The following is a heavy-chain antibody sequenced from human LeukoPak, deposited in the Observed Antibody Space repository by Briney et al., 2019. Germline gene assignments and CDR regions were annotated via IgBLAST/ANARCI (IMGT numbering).Heavy chain of an antibody. CDR3: ARVGEYSPGGY. CDR1: GGTFSSYA. D-gene: IGHD3-10*01. CDR2: IIPIFGTA. V-gene: IGHV1-69*13. Sequence: AASVKVSCKASGGTFSSYAISWVRQAPGQGLEWMGGIIPIFGTANYAQKFQGRVTITADESTSTAYMELSSLRSEDTAVYYCARVGEYSPGGYWGQGTLLTVSS. J-gene: IGHJ4*02.